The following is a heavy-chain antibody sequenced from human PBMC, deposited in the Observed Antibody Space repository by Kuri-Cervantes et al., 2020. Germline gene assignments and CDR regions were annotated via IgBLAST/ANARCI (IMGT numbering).Heavy chain of an antibody. V-gene: IGHV3-30*02. CDR2: IRYDGSNQ. CDR3: AKDGGIANYYGSGSTLDY. CDR1: GFTFRNYG. Sequence: GESLKISCAASGFTFRNYGMHWVRQAPGKGLEWVAFIRYDGSNQYYADSVKGRFTVSRDISKNTLYLQMNSLRPEDTAVYYCAKDGGIANYYGSGSTLDYWGQGTLVTVSS. D-gene: IGHD3-10*01. J-gene: IGHJ4*01.